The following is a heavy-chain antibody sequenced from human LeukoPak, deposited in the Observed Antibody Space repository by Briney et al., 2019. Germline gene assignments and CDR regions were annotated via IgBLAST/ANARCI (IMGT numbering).Heavy chain of an antibody. CDR1: GFKFDDYG. V-gene: IGHV3-20*04. D-gene: IGHD4-23*01. CDR2: INWNGGSI. J-gene: IGHJ4*02. Sequence: GGSLRLSCAASGFKFDDYGMSWVRQVPGKGLEWVSGINWNGGSIGYADSVKGRFTISRDNAKNSLYLQMNSLRAEDMALYYCAKGSTTVVTLGVFDYWGQGTLVTVSS. CDR3: AKGSTTVVTLGVFDY.